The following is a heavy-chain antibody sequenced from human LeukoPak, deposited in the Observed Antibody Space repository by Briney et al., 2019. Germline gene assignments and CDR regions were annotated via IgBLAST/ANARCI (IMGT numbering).Heavy chain of an antibody. CDR1: GFMFSSYA. Sequence: GGSLRLSCAASGFMFSSYAMHWVRQAPGKGLEWVSYISGSSSAINYADSVKGRFTISRDNAKNSLFLQMNSLRAEDTAVYYCATYSGYDRIFDYWGQGTLVTVSS. J-gene: IGHJ4*02. V-gene: IGHV3-48*01. CDR3: ATYSGYDRIFDY. D-gene: IGHD5-12*01. CDR2: ISGSSSAI.